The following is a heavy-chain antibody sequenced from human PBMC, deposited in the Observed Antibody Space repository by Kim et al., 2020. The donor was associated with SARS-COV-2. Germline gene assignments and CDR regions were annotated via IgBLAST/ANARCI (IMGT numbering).Heavy chain of an antibody. CDR2: ISGSGGTT. J-gene: IGHJ4*02. CDR3: AKLGGYGLSYYYDSSGYYPDY. V-gene: IGHV3-23*01. D-gene: IGHD3-22*01. Sequence: GGSLRLSCAASGFTFSSYAMSWVRQAPGKGLGWVSAISGSGGTTYYADSVKGRFTISRDNSKNTLYLQMNSLRVEDTAVYYCAKLGGYGLSYYYDSSGYYPDYGGQGTLVTVSS. CDR1: GFTFSSYA.